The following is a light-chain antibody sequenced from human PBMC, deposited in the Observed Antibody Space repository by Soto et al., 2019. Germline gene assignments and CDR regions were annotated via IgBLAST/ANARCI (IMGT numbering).Light chain of an antibody. Sequence: QSALTQPRSVSGSPGQSVTISCTGTSSDVGGYNYVSWYQQQPGKTPKVMIYDVSERPSGVPDRFSGSKSGNTASLTISGLQDEDEADYYCCSYAGRHTLLFGGGTKLTVL. J-gene: IGLJ2*01. CDR1: SSDVGGYNY. V-gene: IGLV2-11*01. CDR3: CSYAGRHTLL. CDR2: DVS.